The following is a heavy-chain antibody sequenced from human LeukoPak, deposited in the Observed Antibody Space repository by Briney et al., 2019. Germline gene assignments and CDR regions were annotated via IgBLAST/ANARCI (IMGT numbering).Heavy chain of an antibody. CDR1: GGSISSYY. J-gene: IGHJ4*02. D-gene: IGHD5-24*01. Sequence: PSETLSLTCTVSGGSISSYYWSWIRQPPGKGLEWVGYIYSSGSTNYDPALKSRVTISIDTSKNQFSLKLSSVTAADTAVYYCARTRRDGYFDYWGQGTLVTVSS. CDR3: ARTRRDGYFDY. V-gene: IGHV4-59*01. CDR2: IYSSGST.